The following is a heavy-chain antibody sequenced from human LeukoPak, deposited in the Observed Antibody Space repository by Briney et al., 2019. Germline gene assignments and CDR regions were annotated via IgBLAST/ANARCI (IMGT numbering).Heavy chain of an antibody. Sequence: GGSLRLSCAASGFTFSRYWMHWVRQAPGKGPVWVSRINSDGSDTSYADSVKGRFTVSRDNAKNTLYLQMNSLRAEDTAVYYCARVIGGKMDYWGQGTLVTVSS. V-gene: IGHV3-74*01. D-gene: IGHD2-21*01. CDR1: GFTFSRYW. CDR3: ARVIGGKMDY. CDR2: INSDGSDT. J-gene: IGHJ4*02.